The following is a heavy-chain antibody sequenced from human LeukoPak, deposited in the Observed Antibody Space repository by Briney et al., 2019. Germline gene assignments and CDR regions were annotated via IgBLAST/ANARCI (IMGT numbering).Heavy chain of an antibody. V-gene: IGHV1-24*01. D-gene: IGHD5-12*01. J-gene: IGHJ5*02. CDR1: GYTLTELS. CDR3: ATAIYSGYDLFWFDP. Sequence: ASVKVSCKVSGYTLTELSMHWVRQAPGKGLEWMGGFDPEDGETIYAQKFQGRVTMTEDTSTDTAYMELSSLRSEDTAVYYCATAIYSGYDLFWFDPWGQGTLVTVSS. CDR2: FDPEDGET.